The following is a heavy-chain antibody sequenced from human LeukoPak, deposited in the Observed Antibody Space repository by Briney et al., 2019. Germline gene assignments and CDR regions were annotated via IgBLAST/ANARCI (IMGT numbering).Heavy chain of an antibody. CDR2: MNPNSGNT. CDR3: ARAPVVTYHLLGDY. D-gene: IGHD2-21*02. Sequence: ASVKVSCKASGYTFSSYDINWVRQAPGQGLEWMGWMNPNSGNTGYAQKFQGRVTMTRNTSISTAYMELSSLRSEDTAVYYCARAPVVTYHLLGDYWGQGTLVTVSS. CDR1: GYTFSSYD. V-gene: IGHV1-8*01. J-gene: IGHJ4*02.